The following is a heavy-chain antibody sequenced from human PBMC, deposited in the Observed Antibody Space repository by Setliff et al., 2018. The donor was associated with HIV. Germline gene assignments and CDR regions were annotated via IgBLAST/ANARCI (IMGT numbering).Heavy chain of an antibody. CDR3: ARDLGIGRLGELSSYYFDY. V-gene: IGHV3-30*02. CDR1: GFTFSSYG. D-gene: IGHD3-16*02. CDR2: IRYDGSNK. Sequence: GGSLRLSCAASGFTFSSYGMHRVRQAPGKGLEWVAFIRYDGSNKYYADSVKGRFTISRDNSKNTLYLQMNSLRAEDTAVYYCARDLGIGRLGELSSYYFDYWGQGTLVTVSS. J-gene: IGHJ4*02.